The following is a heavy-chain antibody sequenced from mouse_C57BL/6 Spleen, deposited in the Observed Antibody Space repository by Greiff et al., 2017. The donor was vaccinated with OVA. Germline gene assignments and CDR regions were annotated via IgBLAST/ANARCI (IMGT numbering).Heavy chain of an antibody. CDR3: ARGTIYGGYYEECFFAY. Sequence: QVQLQQPGTELVKPGASVKLSCKASGYTFTSYWMHWVKQRPGQGLEWIGNINTSNGGTNYNEKVKSKATLTVDKAYSNAYIQLIDLTSEDSAVYYCARGTIYGGYYEECFFAYWGQGTLVTVSA. J-gene: IGHJ3*01. CDR1: GYTFTSYW. CDR2: INTSNGGT. D-gene: IGHD2-3*01. V-gene: IGHV1-53*01.